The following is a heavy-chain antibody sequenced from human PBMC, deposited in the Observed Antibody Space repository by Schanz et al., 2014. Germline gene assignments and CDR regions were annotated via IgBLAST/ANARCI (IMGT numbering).Heavy chain of an antibody. CDR2: IWYDGSNK. Sequence: VQLVESGGGLIKPGGSLRLSCLASGFTFSTTWMNWVRQAPGKGLEWVAIIWYDGSNKYYADSVKGRFTISRDNSKNTLLLQMSSLRAEDTAVYYCARDGDFDYWGQGTLVTVSS. J-gene: IGHJ4*02. CDR1: GFTFSTTW. CDR3: ARDGDFDY. V-gene: IGHV3-33*08.